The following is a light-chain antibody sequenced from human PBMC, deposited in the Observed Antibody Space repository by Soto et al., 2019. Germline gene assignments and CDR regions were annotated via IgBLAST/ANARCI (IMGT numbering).Light chain of an antibody. Sequence: QSALTQPASVSGSPGQSITISCAGASSDLRNYNLVSWYQQHPGKVPKLLIYEGSKRPSGVPDRFSGSKSDNTASLTISGLQAEDEADYYCCSYAGTSPPNWVFGGGTKLTVL. V-gene: IGLV2-23*01. CDR1: SSDLRNYNL. J-gene: IGLJ3*02. CDR3: CSYAGTSPPNWV. CDR2: EGS.